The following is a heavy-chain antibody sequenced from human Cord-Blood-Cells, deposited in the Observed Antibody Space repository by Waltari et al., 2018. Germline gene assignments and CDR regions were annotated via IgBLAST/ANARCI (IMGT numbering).Heavy chain of an antibody. J-gene: IGHJ3*02. CDR1: GYTFTGSN. Sequence: QVQLVQSGAEVKKPGAPVKVSCKASGYTFTGSNMHGVRQAPGQGLEWMGWINPNSGGTNYAQKFQGRVTMTRDTSISTAYMELSRLRSDDTAMYYCARVRVKEGVDAFDIWGQGTMVTVSS. V-gene: IGHV1-2*02. D-gene: IGHD3-16*01. CDR2: INPNSGGT. CDR3: ARVRVKEGVDAFDI.